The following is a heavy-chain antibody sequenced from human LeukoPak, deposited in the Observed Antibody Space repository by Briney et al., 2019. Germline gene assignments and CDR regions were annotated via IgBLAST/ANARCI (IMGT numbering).Heavy chain of an antibody. J-gene: IGHJ4*02. V-gene: IGHV5-51*01. D-gene: IGHD3-3*01. Sequence: GESLKISCKGSGYSFTSYWIGWVRQMPGKGLEWMGIIYPGDSDTRYSPSFQGQVTISADKSTNTAYLHWGGLKASDTALYFCARLRGGGVATANDYWGQGTLVTVSS. CDR3: ARLRGGGVATANDY. CDR1: GYSFTSYW. CDR2: IYPGDSDT.